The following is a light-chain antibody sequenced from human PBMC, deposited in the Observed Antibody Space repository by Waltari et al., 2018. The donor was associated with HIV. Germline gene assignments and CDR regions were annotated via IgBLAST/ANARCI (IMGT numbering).Light chain of an antibody. CDR3: CSYTTNNTWV. CDR1: NGDSGSHKF. Sequence: QSALTQPASVSGSPGQSITIPCVGNNGDSGSHKFAAWYQQYADKAPRLMIYEVTKRASGVSNRFSASKSVNTASLTISGLQADDEGDYYCCSYTTNNTWVFGGGTKLTVL. J-gene: IGLJ3*02. V-gene: IGLV2-23*02. CDR2: EVT.